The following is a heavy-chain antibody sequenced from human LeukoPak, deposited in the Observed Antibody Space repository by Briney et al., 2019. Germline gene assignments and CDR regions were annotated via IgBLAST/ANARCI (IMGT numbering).Heavy chain of an antibody. CDR3: ARGSVMATIWGYFDY. D-gene: IGHD5-24*01. J-gene: IGHJ4*02. CDR1: GFTFSSYS. Sequence: GGSLRLSCVASGFTFSSYSMNWVRQAPGKGLEWVSSISSSSSYIYYADSVKGRFTISRDNAKNSLYLQMNSLRAEDTAVYYCARGSVMATIWGYFDYWGQGTLVTVSS. V-gene: IGHV3-21*01. CDR2: ISSSSSYI.